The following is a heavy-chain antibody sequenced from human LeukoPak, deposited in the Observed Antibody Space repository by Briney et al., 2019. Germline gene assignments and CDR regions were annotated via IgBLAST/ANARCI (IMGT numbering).Heavy chain of an antibody. CDR1: GYTFTSYY. CDR3: ARDYTWQNTYYDFWSGQDFDAFDI. J-gene: IGHJ3*02. Sequence: ASVKVSCKASGYTFTSYYMHWVRQAPGQGLEWMGIINPSGGSTSYAQKFQGRVTMTRDTSTSTDYMELSSLRSEDTAVYYCARDYTWQNTYYDFWSGQDFDAFDIWGQGTMVTVSS. D-gene: IGHD3-3*01. V-gene: IGHV1-46*01. CDR2: INPSGGST.